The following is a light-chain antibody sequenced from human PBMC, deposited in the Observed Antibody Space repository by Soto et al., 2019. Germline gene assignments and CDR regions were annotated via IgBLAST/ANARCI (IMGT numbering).Light chain of an antibody. CDR3: QQYSNGWT. Sequence: IVMTQSPATLSVSPGERATVSCRASQSVSSKLAWYQQKPGQAPRLLISYASTRASGIPARFSGSGSGTEFTLTISSLQSEDFGIYYCQQYSNGWTFGRGTKLEI. J-gene: IGKJ1*01. CDR1: QSVSSK. V-gene: IGKV3-15*01. CDR2: YAS.